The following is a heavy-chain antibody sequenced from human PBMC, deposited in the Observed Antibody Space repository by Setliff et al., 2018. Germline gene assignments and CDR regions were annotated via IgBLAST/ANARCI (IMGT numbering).Heavy chain of an antibody. J-gene: IGHJ6*02. V-gene: IGHV1-69*13. D-gene: IGHD3-10*01. CDR3: ARSPGSGSYYNLNFPYYYYYYGMDV. CDR1: GGTFSSYA. Sequence: SVKVSCKASGGTFSSYAISWVRQAPGQGLEWMGGIIPIFGTANYAQKFQGRVTITADESTSTAYMELSSLRSEDTAVYYCARSPGSGSYYNLNFPYYYYYYGMDVWGQGTTVTVSS. CDR2: IIPIFGTA.